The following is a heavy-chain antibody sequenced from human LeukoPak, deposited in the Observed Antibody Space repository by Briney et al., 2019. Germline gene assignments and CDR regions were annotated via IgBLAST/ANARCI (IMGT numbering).Heavy chain of an antibody. CDR3: ERTYCDIFDDAFDI. CDR1: GGSISSYY. CDR2: IYYSGST. Sequence: TSETLSLTCTVSGGSISSYYWSWIRQPPGKGLEWIGYIYYSGSTNYNPSLKSRVTISVDTSKNQFSLKLSSVTAADTAVYYCERTYCDIFDDAFDIWGQGTMVTVSS. D-gene: IGHD3-9*01. V-gene: IGHV4-59*01. J-gene: IGHJ3*02.